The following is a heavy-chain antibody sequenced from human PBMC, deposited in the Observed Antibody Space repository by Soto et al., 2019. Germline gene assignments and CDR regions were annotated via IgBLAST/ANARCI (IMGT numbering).Heavy chain of an antibody. Sequence: EVQLVESGGGLVLPGGSLRLSCAASGFTFSRYWMHWVRQAPGKGLVWVSRISSYGSDTHYADSVKGRFTISRDNAKNPLYLQMNSLSADDTAVYYCASNYAYAEGYYWYGIDVWGQGTTVTVSS. J-gene: IGHJ6*02. V-gene: IGHV3-74*01. CDR3: ASNYAYAEGYYWYGIDV. D-gene: IGHD3-16*01. CDR2: ISSYGSDT. CDR1: GFTFSRYW.